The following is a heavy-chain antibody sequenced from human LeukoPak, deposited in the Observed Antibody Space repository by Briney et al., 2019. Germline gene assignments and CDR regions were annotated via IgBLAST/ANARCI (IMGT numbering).Heavy chain of an antibody. CDR3: ARRRTSIVARPVWYFDL. V-gene: IGHV5-51*01. Sequence: GESLKISCKGSGYSFTSYWIGWVRQMPGKGLEWMGIIYPGDSDTRYSPSFQGQVTISADKSISTAYLQWSSLKASDTAMYYCARRRTSIVARPVWYFDLWGRGTLVTVSS. CDR1: GYSFTSYW. J-gene: IGHJ2*01. D-gene: IGHD6-6*01. CDR2: IYPGDSDT.